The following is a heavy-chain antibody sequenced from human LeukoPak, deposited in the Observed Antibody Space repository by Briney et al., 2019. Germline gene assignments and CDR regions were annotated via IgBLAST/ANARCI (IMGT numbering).Heavy chain of an antibody. Sequence: GGSLRLSCAASGFTFSSYSMNWVRQAPGKGLEWVSYISSSSTIYYADSVKGRFTISRDNAKNSLYLQMNSLRAEDTAVYYCARDRIRWLRDYYGMDVWGQGTTVTVSS. J-gene: IGHJ6*02. CDR2: ISSSSTI. V-gene: IGHV3-48*01. CDR1: GFTFSSYS. CDR3: ARDRIRWLRDYYGMDV. D-gene: IGHD4-17*01.